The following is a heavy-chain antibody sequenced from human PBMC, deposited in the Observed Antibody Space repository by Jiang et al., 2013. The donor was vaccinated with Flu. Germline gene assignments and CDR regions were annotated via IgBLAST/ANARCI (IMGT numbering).Heavy chain of an antibody. D-gene: IGHD6-19*01. J-gene: IGHJ4*02. V-gene: IGHV4-59*11. Sequence: KPSETLSLTCTVSGASITSHYWSWIRQPPGKGLEWIGNVFYSATTKYSPSLKSRVTISVDTSKNQFSLKLNSVTAADTAVYYCASPYSTGWYYSDNWGQGILVTVSS. CDR3: ASPYSTGWYYSDN. CDR1: GASITSHY. CDR2: VFYSATT.